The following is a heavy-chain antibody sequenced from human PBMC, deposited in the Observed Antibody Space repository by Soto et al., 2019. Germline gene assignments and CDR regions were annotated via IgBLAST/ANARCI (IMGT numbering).Heavy chain of an antibody. J-gene: IGHJ4*02. CDR2: ISGNGEII. V-gene: IGHV3-11*01. CDR1: GFTFFDHY. CDR3: ARDVNADFRSDFDY. D-gene: IGHD4-17*01. Sequence: GGSRRLSCAAIGFTFFDHYKHWIPRAPGNGLEWISYISGNGEIIQYAASARGRFTISRDNAENSVYLEMDSLRAEDTALYYCARDVNADFRSDFDYWGRGTLVTVSS.